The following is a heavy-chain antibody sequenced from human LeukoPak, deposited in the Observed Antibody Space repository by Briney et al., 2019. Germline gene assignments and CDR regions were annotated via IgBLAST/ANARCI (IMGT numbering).Heavy chain of an antibody. CDR2: IYYSGRT. D-gene: IGHD3-9*01. V-gene: IGHV4-39*07. Sequence: SETLSLTCTVSYGSISDISYCWGWIRQPPGKGLEWIGSIYYSGRTYYNSSLKSRVTISVDTSKNQFSLKVTSVTAADTAVYYCASAYYDTLGGHFDYWGQGTLVTVSS. CDR1: YGSISDISYC. CDR3: ASAYYDTLGGHFDY. J-gene: IGHJ4*02.